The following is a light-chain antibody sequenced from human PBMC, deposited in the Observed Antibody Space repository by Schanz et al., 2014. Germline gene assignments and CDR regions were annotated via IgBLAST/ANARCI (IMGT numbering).Light chain of an antibody. CDR3: QSYDSSLSGSVI. V-gene: IGLV2-8*01. J-gene: IGLJ2*01. Sequence: QSALTQPPSASGSPGQSVTISCTGTSSDVGGYNYVSWYQQHPYKAPKLMIYEVSMRPSGVPDRFSGSKSGTSASLAITGLQAEDEADYYCQSYDSSLSGSVIFGGGTKLTVL. CDR1: SSDVGGYNY. CDR2: EVS.